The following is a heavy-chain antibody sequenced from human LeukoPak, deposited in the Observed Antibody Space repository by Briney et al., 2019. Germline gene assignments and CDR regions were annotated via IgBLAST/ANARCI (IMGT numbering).Heavy chain of an antibody. V-gene: IGHV1-69*04. CDR1: GYTFTSYG. D-gene: IGHD5-12*01. CDR3: ARGSHSGSDY. Sequence: VASVKVSCKASGYTFTSYGISWVRQAPGQGLEWMGRIIPILGIANYAQKFQGRVTITADKSTSTAYMELSSLRSEDTAVYYCARGSHSGSDYWGRGTLVTVSS. CDR2: IIPILGIA. J-gene: IGHJ2*01.